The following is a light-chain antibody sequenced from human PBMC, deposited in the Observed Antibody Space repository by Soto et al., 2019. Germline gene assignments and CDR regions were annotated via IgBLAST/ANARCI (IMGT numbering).Light chain of an antibody. CDR1: QTISTY. CDR3: QQSYRTPRT. CDR2: AAS. J-gene: IGKJ1*01. V-gene: IGKV1-39*01. Sequence: DIQVTQSPSSLSASVGDRVTIACRASQTISTYLNWYQQKPGKAPKLLIYAASFLQSGVPSRFSGSGSGTDFTLTISSLQPEDFATYYCQQSYRTPRTFGQGTNVDIK.